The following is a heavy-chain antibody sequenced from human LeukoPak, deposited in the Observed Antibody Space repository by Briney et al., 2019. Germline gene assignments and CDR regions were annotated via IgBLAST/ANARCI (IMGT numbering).Heavy chain of an antibody. V-gene: IGHV3-74*01. CDR2: IDSDGTNR. D-gene: IGHD4-17*01. CDR1: GFTFSRYW. CDR3: ARDAYGDYDV. J-gene: IGHJ6*04. Sequence: GGSLRLSCAASGFTFSRYWMHWVRQAPGKGLVWVSRIDSDGTNRDYADSVKGRFTISRDNAKNSLYLQMNSLRAEDTAVYYCARDAYGDYDVWGKGTTVTVSS.